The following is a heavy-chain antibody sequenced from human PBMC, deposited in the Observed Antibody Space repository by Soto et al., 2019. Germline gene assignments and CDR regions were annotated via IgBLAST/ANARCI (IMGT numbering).Heavy chain of an antibody. CDR2: IIPIFGTA. V-gene: IGHV1-69*12. CDR3: ARDREDGSNAHDY. Sequence: QVQLVQSGAEVKNPGASVKVSCKASGGTFSSYAISWVRQAPGQGLEWLGGIIPIFGTANYAQKFQGRVTITADESTSTAYMELSSLRSEDTAVYYCARDREDGSNAHDYWGQGTLVTVSS. D-gene: IGHD2-8*01. CDR1: GGTFSSYA. J-gene: IGHJ4*02.